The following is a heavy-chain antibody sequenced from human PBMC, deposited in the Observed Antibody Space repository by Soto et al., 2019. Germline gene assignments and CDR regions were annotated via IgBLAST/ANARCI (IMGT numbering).Heavy chain of an antibody. CDR3: ASHHTSGWLYFDS. Sequence: QLQLLESGGDLVKPGGSLRLSCAASGFTVSGNDLSWIRQAPGKGLEWVSSISSSGRAIYYADSVKGRFTISRDNAKDSLHLHMRSLGAEDPAIYYCASHHTSGWLYFDSWGQGTLVTVSS. CDR1: GFTVSGND. J-gene: IGHJ4*02. D-gene: IGHD6-19*01. V-gene: IGHV3-11*01. CDR2: ISSSGRAI.